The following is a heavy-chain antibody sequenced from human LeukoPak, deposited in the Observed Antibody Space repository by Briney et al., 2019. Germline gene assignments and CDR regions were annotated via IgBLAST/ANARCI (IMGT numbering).Heavy chain of an antibody. Sequence: ASVKVSCKASGYTFTSCDINWVRQATGQGLEWMGWMNPNSGNTGYAQKFQGRVTMTRNTSISTAYMELSSLRSEDTAVYYCARGRITMVRGVGRGLGTWGQGTLVTVSS. J-gene: IGHJ5*02. V-gene: IGHV1-8*01. CDR1: GYTFTSCD. CDR2: MNPNSGNT. D-gene: IGHD3-10*01. CDR3: ARGRITMVRGVGRGLGT.